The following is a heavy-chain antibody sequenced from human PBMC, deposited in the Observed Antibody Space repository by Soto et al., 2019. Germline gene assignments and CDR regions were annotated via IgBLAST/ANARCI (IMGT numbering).Heavy chain of an antibody. CDR1: GFTFSSYG. Sequence: QVQLVESGGGVVQPGRSLRLSCAASGFTFSSYGMHWVRQAPGKGLEWVAVISYDGSNKYYADSVKGRFTISRDNSKNTLYLQMNSLRAEDTAVYYCAKDSYDSSGYWDYCGQGTLVTVSS. CDR3: AKDSYDSSGYWDY. J-gene: IGHJ4*02. V-gene: IGHV3-30*18. D-gene: IGHD3-22*01. CDR2: ISYDGSNK.